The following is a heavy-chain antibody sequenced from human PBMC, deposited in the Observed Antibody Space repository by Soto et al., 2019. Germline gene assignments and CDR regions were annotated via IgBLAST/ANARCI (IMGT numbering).Heavy chain of an antibody. CDR2: ISFDGKVK. D-gene: IGHD2-8*02. CDR1: GFTFSNYG. J-gene: IGHJ4*02. V-gene: IGHV3-30*03. Sequence: GGSLRLSCAVSGFTFSNYGMHWVRQAPGKGLEWVTVISFDGKVKFYADSVKGRFTISRDNSKNTLYLQMNSLRLDDTAVYYCARDKITGLFDYWGQGTLVTVSS. CDR3: ARDKITGLFDY.